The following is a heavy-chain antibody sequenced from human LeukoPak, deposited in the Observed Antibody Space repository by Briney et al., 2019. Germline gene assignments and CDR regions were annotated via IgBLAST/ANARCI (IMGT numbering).Heavy chain of an antibody. J-gene: IGHJ4*02. Sequence: GGSLRLSCAASGFTFSSYAMNWVRQAPGKGLEWVAVISYDGSNKYYADSVKGRFTISRDNSKNTLYLQMNSLRAEDTAVYYCARSGVDDFDYWGQGTLVTVSS. CDR2: ISYDGSNK. CDR1: GFTFSSYA. CDR3: ARSGVDDFDY. V-gene: IGHV3-30*01. D-gene: IGHD5-12*01.